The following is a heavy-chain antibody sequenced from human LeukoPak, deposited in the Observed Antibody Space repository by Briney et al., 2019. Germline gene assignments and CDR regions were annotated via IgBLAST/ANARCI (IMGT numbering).Heavy chain of an antibody. CDR3: GRVEGISLPDV. Sequence: SETLSLTCTVSGDSISENCWSWIRQPAGRELEYIGRMCPRGGLDYNPSPKSRVTLSRDTSKNQISLKLTSLTAADTAVYYCGRVEGISLPDVWGQGTTVTVSS. CDR2: MCPRGGL. V-gene: IGHV4-4*07. CDR1: GDSISENC. J-gene: IGHJ6*02. D-gene: IGHD6-13*01.